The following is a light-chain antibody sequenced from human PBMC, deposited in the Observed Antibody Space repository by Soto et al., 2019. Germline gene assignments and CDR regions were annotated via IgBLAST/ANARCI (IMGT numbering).Light chain of an antibody. CDR3: QQSYSTPHFN. CDR2: EAS. J-gene: IGKJ3*01. V-gene: IGKV1-39*01. CDR1: QSISSY. Sequence: DIQMTQSPSPLSASVGDRVYITCRTSQSISSYLNWYQAKPGKAPKLLIYEASSLESGVPSRFSGSGSGTDFTLTISSLQPEDSATYYCQQSYSTPHFNFGPGTRVDI.